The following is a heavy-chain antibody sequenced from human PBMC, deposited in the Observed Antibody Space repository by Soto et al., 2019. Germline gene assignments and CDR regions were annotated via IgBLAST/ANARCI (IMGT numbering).Heavy chain of an antibody. CDR2: INPNSGGT. J-gene: IGHJ4*02. CDR1: GYTFTGYY. Sequence: ASVKVSCKASGYTFTGYYMHWVRRAPGQGLEWMGWINPNSGGTNYAQKFQGRVTMTRDTSISTAYMELSRLRSDDTAVYYCASRQDTAMVRRSDYWGQGTLVTVSS. CDR3: ASRQDTAMVRRSDY. V-gene: IGHV1-2*02. D-gene: IGHD5-18*01.